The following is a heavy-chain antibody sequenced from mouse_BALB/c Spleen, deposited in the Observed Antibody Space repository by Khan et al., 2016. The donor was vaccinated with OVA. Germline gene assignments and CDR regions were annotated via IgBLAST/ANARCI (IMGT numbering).Heavy chain of an antibody. CDR1: GYTFPDYE. CDR3: TRSTFAY. V-gene: IGHV1-15*01. CDR2: IDPKTGVT. Sequence: QVRLQQSGAELVRPGASVTLSCKASGYTFPDYELHWVKQTPVHGLEWIGVIDPKTGVTVYNQKFKGKATLTADKSSHTAYMEISSLTSEDSAVYYCTRSTFAYWGQGTLVTVSA. J-gene: IGHJ3*01.